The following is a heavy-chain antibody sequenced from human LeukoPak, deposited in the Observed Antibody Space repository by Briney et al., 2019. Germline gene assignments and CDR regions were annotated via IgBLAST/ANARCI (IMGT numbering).Heavy chain of an antibody. D-gene: IGHD5-12*01. CDR3: ARIPLGYSGAYYFDF. CDR1: RASISGSIRSSY. Sequence: SETLSLTCTASRASISGSIRSSYWSWLRQPPGKGLEWIGYISSSGSTNDNPSLRSRVTISVDTSKNQFFLNLSSVSAADTAVYYCARIPLGYSGAYYFDFWGREPWSPSPQ. J-gene: IGHJ4*02. CDR2: ISSSGST. V-gene: IGHV4-4*09.